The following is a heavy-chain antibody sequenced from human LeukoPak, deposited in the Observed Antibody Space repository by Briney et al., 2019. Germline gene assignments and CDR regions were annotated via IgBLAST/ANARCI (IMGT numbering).Heavy chain of an antibody. V-gene: IGHV4-34*01. CDR2: INHSGST. J-gene: IGHJ4*02. CDR3: ARRFPRVNPEYYYDSSGYYLDY. D-gene: IGHD3-22*01. Sequence: SETLSLTCAVYDGSLSDYYWSWIRQPPGKGLEWIGEINHSGSTNYNPSLKSRVTISVDTSKNQFSLKVRSVTAADTAVYYCARRFPRVNPEYYYDSSGYYLDYWGQGTLVTVSS. CDR1: DGSLSDYY.